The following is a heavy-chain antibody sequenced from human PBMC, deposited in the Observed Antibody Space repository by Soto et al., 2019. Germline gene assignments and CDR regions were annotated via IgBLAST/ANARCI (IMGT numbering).Heavy chain of an antibody. CDR1: GFTFNSYG. J-gene: IGHJ4*02. V-gene: IGHV3-30*03. D-gene: IGHD6-19*01. Sequence: QVQLVESGGGVVQPGRSLGLSCAASGFTFNSYGMHWVRQAPGKGLEWVAVISYDGSSKYYGDTVKGRFTISRDNFKNTLYLQMDSLSSEDTAVYYCARDAQWLAYFDYWGQGPLVTVSS. CDR3: ARDAQWLAYFDY. CDR2: ISYDGSSK.